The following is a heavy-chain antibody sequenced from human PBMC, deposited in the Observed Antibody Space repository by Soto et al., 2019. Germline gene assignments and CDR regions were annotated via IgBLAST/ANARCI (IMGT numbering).Heavy chain of an antibody. CDR3: ARAVTWGLDV. J-gene: IGHJ6*02. CDR2: ISRSNTGI. CDR1: GFTFSLYS. D-gene: IGHD3-10*01. Sequence: EVQLVESGGGLVQPGGSLRLSCAASGFTFSLYSMSWVRQAPGKGLEWVSYISRSNTGIHYADSVKGRFTISRDDATNSMHLQMNSLRDGDTAVHYCARAVTWGLDVWGQGTTVSISS. V-gene: IGHV3-48*02.